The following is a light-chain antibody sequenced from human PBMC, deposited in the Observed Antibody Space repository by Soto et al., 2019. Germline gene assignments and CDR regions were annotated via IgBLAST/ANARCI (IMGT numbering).Light chain of an antibody. Sequence: EIVWTQSPGTLSLSPGERATLSCRASQSVSTSSLAWYQQKPGQAPRLLIYGASNRATGIPDRVSASGSGADCTLSISRLEPEDFAMYYCQQYGSSPYTFGQGTKLAIK. CDR3: QQYGSSPYT. CDR2: GAS. V-gene: IGKV3-20*01. J-gene: IGKJ2*01. CDR1: QSVSTSS.